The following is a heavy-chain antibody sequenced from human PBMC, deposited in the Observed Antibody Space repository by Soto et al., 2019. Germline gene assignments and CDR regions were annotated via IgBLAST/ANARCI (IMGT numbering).Heavy chain of an antibody. CDR3: AREDYYDSSGYPPAEYFQH. V-gene: IGHV1-69*13. CDR2: IIPIFGTA. D-gene: IGHD3-22*01. J-gene: IGHJ1*01. Sequence: ASVKVSCKASGGTFSSYAISWVRQAPGQGLEWMGGIIPIFGTANYAQKFQGRVTITADESTSTAYMELSSLRSEDTAVYYCAREDYYDSSGYPPAEYFQHWGQGTLVTVSS. CDR1: GGTFSSYA.